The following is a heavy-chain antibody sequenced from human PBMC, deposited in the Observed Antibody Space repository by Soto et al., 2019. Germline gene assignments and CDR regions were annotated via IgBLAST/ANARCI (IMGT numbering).Heavy chain of an antibody. J-gene: IGHJ5*02. D-gene: IGHD3-10*01. CDR1: GGTFSSYS. V-gene: IGHV1-69*08. Sequence: QVQLVQSGAEVKKPGSSVKVSCEVSGGTFSSYSITWLRQAPGQGLEWMGRITPILGTTDYAPKFQGRLTLTAGKATSAAYMELSSMKSDDTAVDYCARFHIAVPGGIAGQQNNWFDPWGQGTLVPVSS. CDR3: ARFHIAVPGGIAGQQNNWFDP. CDR2: ITPILGTT.